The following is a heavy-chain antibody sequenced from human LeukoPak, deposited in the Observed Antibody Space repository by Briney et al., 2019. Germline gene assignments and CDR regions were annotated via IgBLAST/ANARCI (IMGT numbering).Heavy chain of an antibody. V-gene: IGHV4-34*01. CDR1: GGSFSGYY. Sequence: SETLSLTCAVYGGSFSGYYWSWIRQPPGKGLEWIGEINHSGSTNYNPSLKSRVTISVDTSKNQFSLKLSSVTAADTAVYYCARGRYNQRRLRFLEWLPPGNVLVFDYWGQGTLVTVSS. CDR3: ARGRYNQRRLRFLEWLPPGNVLVFDY. J-gene: IGHJ4*02. CDR2: INHSGST. D-gene: IGHD3-3*01.